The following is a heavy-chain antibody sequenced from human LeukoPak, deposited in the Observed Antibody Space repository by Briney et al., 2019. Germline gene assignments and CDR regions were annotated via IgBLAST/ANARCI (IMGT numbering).Heavy chain of an antibody. CDR1: GGSISSYY. J-gene: IGHJ3*01. V-gene: IGHV4-38-2*02. CDR3: ARQVATKGEWAFDV. Sequence: SETLSLTCTVSGGSISSYYWGWIRQPPGKGLEWIASIRHDGHTYYNASLKSQVTISIDMSRNQFSLKLNSLTAADTAVYYCARQVATKGEWAFDVWGQGTMVTVSS. CDR2: IRHDGHT. D-gene: IGHD5-12*01.